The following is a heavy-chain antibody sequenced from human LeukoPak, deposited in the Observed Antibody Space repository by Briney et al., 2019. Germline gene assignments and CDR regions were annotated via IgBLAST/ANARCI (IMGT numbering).Heavy chain of an antibody. Sequence: SETLSLTCTVSGCSISSGGYYWIWIPQHPGKGLEWIGYIYYSRSTYYNPSLKSRVTISVDTSKNQFSLKLSYVTAADTAVYYCARDRDYYDSSIGYWGQGTLVTVSS. V-gene: IGHV4-31*03. CDR1: GCSISSGGYY. CDR3: ARDRDYYDSSIGY. CDR2: IYYSRST. J-gene: IGHJ4*02. D-gene: IGHD3-22*01.